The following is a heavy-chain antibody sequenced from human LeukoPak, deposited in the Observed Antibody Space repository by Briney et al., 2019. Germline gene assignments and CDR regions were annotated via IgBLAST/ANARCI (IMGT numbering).Heavy chain of an antibody. J-gene: IGHJ3*02. CDR1: GGSISSYY. Sequence: PSETLSLTCTVSGGSISSYYWSWIRQPPGKGLEWIGYIYYSGSTNYNPSLKSRVTISVDTSKNQFSLKLSSVTAADTAVYYCARDKWEPRCAFDIWGQGTMVTVSS. D-gene: IGHD1-26*01. CDR2: IYYSGST. V-gene: IGHV4-59*12. CDR3: ARDKWEPRCAFDI.